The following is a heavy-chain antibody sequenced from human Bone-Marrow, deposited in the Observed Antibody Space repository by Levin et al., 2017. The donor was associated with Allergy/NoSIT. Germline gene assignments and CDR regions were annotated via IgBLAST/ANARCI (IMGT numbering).Heavy chain of an antibody. V-gene: IGHV4-4*07. Sequence: SETLSLTCTVSGGSISSYYWSWIRQPAGKGLEWIGRIYTSGSTNYNPSLKSRVTMSVDTSKNQFSLKLSSVTAADTAVYYCARAGGDMVRGVIIPGNNWFDPWGQGTLVTVSS. CDR2: IYTSGST. CDR3: ARAGGDMVRGVIIPGNNWFDP. J-gene: IGHJ5*02. D-gene: IGHD3-10*01. CDR1: GGSISSYY.